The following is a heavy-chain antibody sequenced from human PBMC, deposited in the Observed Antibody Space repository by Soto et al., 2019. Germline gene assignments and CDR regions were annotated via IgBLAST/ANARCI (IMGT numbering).Heavy chain of an antibody. Sequence: ASVKVSCKASGYTFTSYGISWVRQAAGQGLEWMGWISAYNGNRNNAQQHEGRVTMTSDASTSTGYMELRRLRSDDTAVYSCACSQGFGEAHQDVWGQGTTVTVSS. J-gene: IGHJ6*02. D-gene: IGHD3-10*01. CDR1: GYTFTSYG. CDR3: ACSQGFGEAHQDV. CDR2: ISAYNGNR. V-gene: IGHV1-18*01.